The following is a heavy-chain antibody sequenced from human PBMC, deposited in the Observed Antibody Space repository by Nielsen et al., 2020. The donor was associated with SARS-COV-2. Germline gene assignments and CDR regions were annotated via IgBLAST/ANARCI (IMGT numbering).Heavy chain of an antibody. CDR1: GGTFSSYA. CDR2: IIPIFGTA. CDR3: ARAELLTYYYGSGSYGGDY. D-gene: IGHD3-10*01. V-gene: IGHV1-69*05. J-gene: IGHJ4*02. Sequence: SVKVSCKASGGTFSSYAISWVRQAPGQGLEWMGGIIPIFGTANYAQKLQGRVTMTTDTSTSTAYMELSSLRSEDTAVYYCARAELLTYYYGSGSYGGDYWGQGTLVTVSS.